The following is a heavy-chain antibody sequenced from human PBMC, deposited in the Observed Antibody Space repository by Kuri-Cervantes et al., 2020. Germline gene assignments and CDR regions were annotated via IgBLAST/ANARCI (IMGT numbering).Heavy chain of an antibody. CDR1: GFTVTNNY. D-gene: IGHD4-17*01. Sequence: GGSLRLSCAASGFTVTNNYMRWVRQAPGKGLEWVSVIYSGGDTYYADSVKGRFTIFRDNSKNTLYLQMNSLKTEDTAVYYCTTGEYGDYGYVSHNFDYLGQGTLVTVSS. CDR3: TTGEYGDYGYVSHNFDY. J-gene: IGHJ4*02. V-gene: IGHV3-53*01. CDR2: IYSGGDT.